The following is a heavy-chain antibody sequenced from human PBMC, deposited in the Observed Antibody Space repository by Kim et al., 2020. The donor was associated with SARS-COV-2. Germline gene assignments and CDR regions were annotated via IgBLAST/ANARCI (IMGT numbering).Heavy chain of an antibody. Sequence: GGSLRLSCAASGFTFGDYAMHWVRQAPGKGLEWVSLISGDGGSTYYADSVKGRFTIYRDNSKNSLYLQMNSLRTEDTAMYYCARDSSYCGGGSCYSVLPFCYWGQRTL. V-gene: IGHV3-43*02. D-gene: IGHD2-15*01. CDR3: ARDSSYCGGGSCYSVLPFCY. CDR2: ISGDGGST. J-gene: IGHJ4*02. CDR1: GFTFGDYA.